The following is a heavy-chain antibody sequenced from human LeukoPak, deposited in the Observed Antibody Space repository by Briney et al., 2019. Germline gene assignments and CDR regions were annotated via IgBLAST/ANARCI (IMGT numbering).Heavy chain of an antibody. CDR3: ARHRGSGQFLYYYYGMDV. V-gene: IGHV4-59*08. D-gene: IGHD3-10*01. J-gene: IGHJ6*02. Sequence: TSETLSLTCTVSGGSISSYYWSWIRQPPGKGLEWIGYIYYSGSTNYNSSLKSRVTISVDTSKNQFSLKLSSVTAADTAVYYCARHRGSGQFLYYYYGMDVWGQGTTVTVSS. CDR2: IYYSGST. CDR1: GGSISSYY.